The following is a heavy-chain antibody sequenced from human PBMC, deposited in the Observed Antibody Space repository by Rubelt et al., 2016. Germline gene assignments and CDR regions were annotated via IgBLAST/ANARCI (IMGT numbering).Heavy chain of an antibody. CDR1: GFIFSDYY. V-gene: IGHV3-11*01. CDR2: LSGSGDTT. J-gene: IGHJ4*02. Sequence: VQLVESGGGLVKPGGSLRLSCVASGFIFSDYYMTWFRQAPGKGLEWVSGLSGSGDTTYYADSVQGRFTISRDNSKNTLFLQMNSLGVEETAVDYCARSYDNSGDPNYWGQGTLVTVSS. CDR3: ARSYDNSGDPNY. D-gene: IGHD3-22*01.